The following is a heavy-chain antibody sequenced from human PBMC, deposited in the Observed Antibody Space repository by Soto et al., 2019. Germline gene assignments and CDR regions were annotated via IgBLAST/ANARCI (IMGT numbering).Heavy chain of an antibody. CDR2: INPSGGST. D-gene: IGHD3-9*01. CDR3: ARGWYYDILTGYYSVRYFDY. J-gene: IGHJ4*02. CDR1: GYTFTSYY. Sequence: ASVKVSCKASGYTFTSYYMHWVRQAPGQGLEWMGIINPSGGSTSYAQKCQGRVTMTRDTSTSTVYMELSSLRSEDTAVYYCARGWYYDILTGYYSVRYFDYWGQGTLVTVSS. V-gene: IGHV1-46*01.